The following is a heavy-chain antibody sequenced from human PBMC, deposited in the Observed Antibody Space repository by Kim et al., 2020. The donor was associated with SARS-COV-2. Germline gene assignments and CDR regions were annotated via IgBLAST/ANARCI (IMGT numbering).Heavy chain of an antibody. J-gene: IGHJ4*02. CDR3: AKVRADGMGSYRLLWSLQYYFDY. D-gene: IGHD3-16*02. Sequence: GGSLRLSCAASGFTFSSYAMSWVRQAPGKGLEWVSAISGSGGSTYYADSVKGRFTISRDNSKNTLYLQMNSLRAEDTAVYYCAKVRADGMGSYRLLWSLQYYFDYWGQGTLVTVSS. V-gene: IGHV3-23*01. CDR2: ISGSGGST. CDR1: GFTFSSYA.